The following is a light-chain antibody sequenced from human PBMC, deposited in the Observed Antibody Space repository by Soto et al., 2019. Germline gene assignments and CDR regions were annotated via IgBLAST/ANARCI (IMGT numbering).Light chain of an antibody. V-gene: IGKV3-20*01. CDR2: GAS. J-gene: IGKJ5*01. CDR1: QSVSSSY. Sequence: EIVLRQSPGTLSLSPGERATLSCRASQSVSSSYLAWYQQKPGQAPRLLIYGASSRATGIPDRFSGSGSGTDFTLTISRLEPEDFAVYYCQLRITFGQGTRLEI. CDR3: QLRIT.